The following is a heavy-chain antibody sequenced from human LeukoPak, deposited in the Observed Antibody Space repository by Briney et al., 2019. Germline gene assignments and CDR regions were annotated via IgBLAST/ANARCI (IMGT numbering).Heavy chain of an antibody. Sequence: ASETLSLTCTVSGGSISGYYWSWIRQPAGKGLEGMGRINTGGGTYYNPSLNSRVTMSVDTSKNQFSLKLSSVTAADTAVYYCAREVSVAGAFDYWGQGTLVTVSS. CDR2: INTGGGT. J-gene: IGHJ4*02. CDR3: AREVSVAGAFDY. V-gene: IGHV4-4*07. D-gene: IGHD6-19*01. CDR1: GGSISGYY.